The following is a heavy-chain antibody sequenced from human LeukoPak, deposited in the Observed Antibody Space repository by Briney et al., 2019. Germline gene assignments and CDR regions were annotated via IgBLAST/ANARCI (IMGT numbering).Heavy chain of an antibody. Sequence: PGGSLRLSCAASGFTFSTYSMHWVRQAPGKGLEWVAFIRNDGSNKYYTDSVKDRFTISRDNSKNTLYLQMNSLRAEDTAVYYCARARRSGGITMIRGVKDRGWFDSWGQGTLVSVSS. V-gene: IGHV3-30*02. CDR2: IRNDGSNK. CDR1: GFTFSTYS. CDR3: ARARRSGGITMIRGVKDRGWFDS. D-gene: IGHD3-10*01. J-gene: IGHJ5*01.